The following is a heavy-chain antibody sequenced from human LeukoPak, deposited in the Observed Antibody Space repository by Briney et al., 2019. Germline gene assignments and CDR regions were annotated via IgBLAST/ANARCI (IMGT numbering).Heavy chain of an antibody. CDR1: GGSISSYY. CDR3: ARDSSSWYYYYGMGV. V-gene: IGHV4-59*01. D-gene: IGHD6-13*01. J-gene: IGHJ6*02. CDR2: IYYSGST. Sequence: KSSETLSLTCTVSGGSISSYYWSWIRQPPGKGLEWVGYIYYSGSTNYNPSLKSRVTISVDTSKNQYSLKLSSVTAADTAVYYCARDSSSWYYYYGMGVWGQGTTVTGSS.